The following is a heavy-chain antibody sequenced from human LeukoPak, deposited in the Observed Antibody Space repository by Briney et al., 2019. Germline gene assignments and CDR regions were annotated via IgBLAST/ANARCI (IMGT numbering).Heavy chain of an antibody. D-gene: IGHD6-19*01. CDR2: INHSGST. J-gene: IGHJ4*02. CDR3: ASGYSSGWYSSTFDY. V-gene: IGHV4-34*01. Sequence: SETLSLTCAVYGGSFSGYYWSWIRQPPGKGLEWIGEINHSGSTDYNPSLKSRVTIPVDTSKNQFSLKLSSVTAADTAVYYCASGYSSGWYSSTFDYWGQGTLVTVSS. CDR1: GGSFSGYY.